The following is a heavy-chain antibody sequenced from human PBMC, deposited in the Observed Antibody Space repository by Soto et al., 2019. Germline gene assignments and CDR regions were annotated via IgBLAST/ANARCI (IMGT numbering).Heavy chain of an antibody. CDR2: ISYDGSNK. CDR3: AREKWELLGAFDI. V-gene: IGHV3-30-3*01. D-gene: IGHD1-26*01. Sequence: PGGSLRLSCAASGFTFSSYAMHWVRQAPGKGLEWVAVISYDGSNKYYADSVKGRFTISRDNSKNTLYLQMNSLRAEDTAVYYCAREKWELLGAFDIWGQGTMVT. J-gene: IGHJ3*02. CDR1: GFTFSSYA.